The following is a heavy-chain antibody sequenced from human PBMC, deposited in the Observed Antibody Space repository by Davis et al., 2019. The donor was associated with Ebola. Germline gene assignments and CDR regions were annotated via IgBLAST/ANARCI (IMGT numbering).Heavy chain of an antibody. Sequence: SETLSLTFAVSGGSISSSNWWSWVRQPPGKGLEWIGEINHSGSTNYNPSLKSRVTISVDTSKNQFSLKLGSVTAADTAVYYCARSPLRRYCSSTSCYGWFDPWGQGTLVTVSS. CDR2: INHSGST. V-gene: IGHV4-4*02. D-gene: IGHD2-2*01. J-gene: IGHJ5*02. CDR1: GGSISSSNW. CDR3: ARSPLRRYCSSTSCYGWFDP.